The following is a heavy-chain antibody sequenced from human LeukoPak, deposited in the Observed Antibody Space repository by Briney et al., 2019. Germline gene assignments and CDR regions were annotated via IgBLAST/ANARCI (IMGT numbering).Heavy chain of an antibody. Sequence: GASLKVSCKASGYTFTGYYMHWVRQAPGQGLEWMGWINPNSGGTNYAQKFQGRVTMTRDTSISTVYMELSRLRSDDTAVYYCAGNGWELLGRAFDIWGQGTMVTVSS. J-gene: IGHJ3*02. CDR1: GYTFTGYY. CDR3: AGNGWELLGRAFDI. D-gene: IGHD1-26*01. CDR2: INPNSGGT. V-gene: IGHV1-2*02.